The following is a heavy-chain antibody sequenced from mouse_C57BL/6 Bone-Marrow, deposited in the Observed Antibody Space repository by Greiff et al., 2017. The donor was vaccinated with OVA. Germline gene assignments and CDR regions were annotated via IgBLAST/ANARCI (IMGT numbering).Heavy chain of an antibody. Sequence: QVQLQQSGAELVKPGASVKLSCKASGYTFTSYWMHWVKQRPGQGLEWIGMIHPNSGSTNYNEKFKSKATLTVDKSSSTAYMQLSSLTSEDSAVYYCQADDYDRGFAYWGQGTLVTVSA. J-gene: IGHJ3*01. V-gene: IGHV1-64*01. D-gene: IGHD2-4*01. CDR3: QADDYDRGFAY. CDR2: IHPNSGST. CDR1: GYTFTSYW.